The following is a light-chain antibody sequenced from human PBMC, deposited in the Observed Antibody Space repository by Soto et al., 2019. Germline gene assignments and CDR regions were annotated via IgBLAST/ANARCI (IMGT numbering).Light chain of an antibody. Sequence: DIQMTQSPSSLSSAVGDRVTFTCQASQDIYKNLNWYQQKPGKAPKLLIHDASNLERRDPSSFSGSGSGTDFSLTVDSLQLEDTATYSCQQYDHPPYTFSQGAKLEIK. V-gene: IGKV1-33*01. CDR1: QDIYKN. CDR3: QQYDHPPYT. J-gene: IGKJ2*01. CDR2: DAS.